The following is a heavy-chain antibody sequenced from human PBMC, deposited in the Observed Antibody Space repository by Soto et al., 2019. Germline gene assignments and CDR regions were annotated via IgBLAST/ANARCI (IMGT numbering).Heavy chain of an antibody. D-gene: IGHD3-3*01. CDR3: AKAGFWSGYYSLVDY. CDR1: GFTFDDYA. V-gene: IGHV3-9*01. CDR2: ISWNSGSI. J-gene: IGHJ4*02. Sequence: PGGSLRLSCAGSGFTFDDYAMHWVRQAPGKGLEWVSGISWNSGSIGYADSVKGRFTISRDNAKNSLYLQMNSLRAEDTALYYCAKAGFWSGYYSLVDYWGQGTLVTVSS.